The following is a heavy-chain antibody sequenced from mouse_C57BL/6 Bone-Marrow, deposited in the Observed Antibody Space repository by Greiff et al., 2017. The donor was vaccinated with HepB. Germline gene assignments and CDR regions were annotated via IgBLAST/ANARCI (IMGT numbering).Heavy chain of an antibody. V-gene: IGHV1-54*01. CDR1: GYAFTNYL. D-gene: IGHD3-2*02. CDR3: AREGGSGKYYYAMDY. J-gene: IGHJ4*01. CDR2: INPGSGGT. Sequence: QVQLQQSGAELVRPGTSVKVSCKASGYAFTNYLIEWVKQRPGQGLEWIGVINPGSGGTNYNEKFKGKATLTADKSSSTAYMQLSSLTSEDSAVYFCAREGGSGKYYYAMDYWCQGTSVTVSS.